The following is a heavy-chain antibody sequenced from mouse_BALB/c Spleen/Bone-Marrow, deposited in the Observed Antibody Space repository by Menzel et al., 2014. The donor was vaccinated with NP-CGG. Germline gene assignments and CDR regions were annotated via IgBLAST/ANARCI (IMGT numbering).Heavy chain of an antibody. CDR1: GFDFSRYW. V-gene: IGHV4-1*02. CDR3: ASLYYYGYFDV. J-gene: IGHJ1*01. CDR2: INPDSSTI. Sequence: EVQLQQSGGGLVQPGGSLKLSCAASGFDFSRYWMSWVRQAPGKGLEWIGEINPDSSTINYTPSLKDKFIISRGNAKNTLYLQMSKVRSEDTALYYCASLYYYGYFDVWGAGTTVTVSS. D-gene: IGHD1-1*01.